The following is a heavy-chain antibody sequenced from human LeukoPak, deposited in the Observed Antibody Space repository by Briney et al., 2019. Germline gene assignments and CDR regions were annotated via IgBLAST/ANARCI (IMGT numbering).Heavy chain of an antibody. V-gene: IGHV3-7*04. Sequence: GSLRLSCAASGFTLSTYGVTRVGESAGQGLGWVANIKQDASETYYVHYLKGRFTISRDNAKSSVYLQMNSLRVDDTAIYYCAGGAGWLIDDWGQGTLVTVSS. D-gene: IGHD6-19*01. CDR2: IKQDASET. CDR3: AGGAGWLIDD. CDR1: GFTLSTYG. J-gene: IGHJ4*02.